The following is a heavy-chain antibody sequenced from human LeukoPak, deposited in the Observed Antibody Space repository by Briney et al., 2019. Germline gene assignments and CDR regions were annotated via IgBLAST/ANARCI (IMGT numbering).Heavy chain of an antibody. V-gene: IGHV3-30*04. CDR3: ARDVDRSGYYAPKYLQH. CDR2: TSYDGMNQ. Sequence: GGSLRLSCAASGFIFSSYAMHWVRQAPGKGLEWVAVTSYDGMNQYYADSVKGRFTISRDNSKNTLYLQMNSLRAEDTAVYYCARDVDRSGYYAPKYLQHWGQGTLVTVSS. CDR1: GFIFSSYA. D-gene: IGHD3-22*01. J-gene: IGHJ1*01.